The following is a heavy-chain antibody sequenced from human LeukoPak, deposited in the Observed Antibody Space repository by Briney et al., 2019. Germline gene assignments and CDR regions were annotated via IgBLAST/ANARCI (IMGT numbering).Heavy chain of an antibody. D-gene: IGHD2-2*01. CDR2: IRYDGSNK. J-gene: IGHJ5*02. Sequence: GGSLRLSCAASGFTFSSYGMHWVRQAPGKGLEWVAFIRYDGSNKYYADSVKGRFTISRDNAKNSLYLQMNSLRAEDTAVYYCARDLDIVVVPAAIFWFDPWGQGTLVTVSS. CDR3: ARDLDIVVVPAAIFWFDP. CDR1: GFTFSSYG. V-gene: IGHV3-30*02.